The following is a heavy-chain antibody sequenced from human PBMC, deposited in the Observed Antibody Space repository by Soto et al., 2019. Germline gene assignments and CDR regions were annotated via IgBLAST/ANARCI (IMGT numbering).Heavy chain of an antibody. CDR1: GFTFSSYT. V-gene: IGHV3-23*01. Sequence: GGSLRLSCAVSGFTFSSYTLTWVRQAPGKGLEWVSVISGSGANTYYADSVRGRFTISRDNSRNTLFLQMNNLRAEDTAVYYCAREIFYWGQGTLVTVSS. CDR3: AREIFY. D-gene: IGHD2-15*01. CDR2: ISGSGANT. J-gene: IGHJ4*02.